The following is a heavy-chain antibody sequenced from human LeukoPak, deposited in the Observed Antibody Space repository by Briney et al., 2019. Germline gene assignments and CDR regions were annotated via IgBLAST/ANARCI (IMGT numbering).Heavy chain of an antibody. CDR2: IKQDGSEK. CDR3: AELGITMIGGV. Sequence: GGSLRLSCAASGFSFSNYWMSWVRRAPGRGLEWVANIKQDGSEKYYLDSLKGRFTISRDNAKNSLYLQMNSLRAEDTAVYYCAELGITMIGGVWGKGTTVTISS. CDR1: GFSFSNYW. V-gene: IGHV3-7*01. J-gene: IGHJ6*04. D-gene: IGHD3-10*02.